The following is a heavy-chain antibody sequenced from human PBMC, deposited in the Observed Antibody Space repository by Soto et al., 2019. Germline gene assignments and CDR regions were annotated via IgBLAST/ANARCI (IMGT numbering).Heavy chain of an antibody. CDR1: GVSVSSGGYS. D-gene: IGHD6-19*01. Sequence: SETLSLTCAVSGVSVSSGGYSWNWVRQPPGKGLEWIGEIDHSGSTNYNPSLKSRVTMSVDKPKNQFSLKLSSVTAADTAVYYCVRDSGNGWKDYWGQGTLVTVSS. CDR3: VRDSGNGWKDY. J-gene: IGHJ4*02. V-gene: IGHV4-4*02. CDR2: IDHSGST.